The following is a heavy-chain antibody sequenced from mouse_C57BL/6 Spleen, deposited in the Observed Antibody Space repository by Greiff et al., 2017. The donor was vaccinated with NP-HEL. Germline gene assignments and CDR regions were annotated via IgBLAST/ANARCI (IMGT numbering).Heavy chain of an antibody. CDR2: IDPSDSYT. CDR1: GYTFTSYW. J-gene: IGHJ2*01. Sequence: VQLQQPGAELVMPGASVKLSCKASGYTFTSYWMHWVKQRPGQGLEWIGEIDPSDSYTNYNQKFKGKSTLTVDKSSSTAYMQLSSLTSEDSAVYYCARKTGVYFDYWGQGTTLTVSS. CDR3: ARKTGVYFDY. D-gene: IGHD4-1*01. V-gene: IGHV1-69*01.